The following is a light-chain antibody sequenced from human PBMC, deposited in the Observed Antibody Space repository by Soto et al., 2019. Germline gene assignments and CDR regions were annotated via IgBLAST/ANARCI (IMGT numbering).Light chain of an antibody. CDR1: QGVSSH. CDR3: QQLNGYPIT. Sequence: DIQLTQSPSFLSASVGDTVTITCRASQGVSSHLAWYQQKPGKAPNLLIHEASTLQSGVPSRFSGSGSGTEFPLTVSSLQPDDFETYFCQQLNGYPITFGGGTKVEIK. V-gene: IGKV1-9*01. CDR2: EAS. J-gene: IGKJ4*01.